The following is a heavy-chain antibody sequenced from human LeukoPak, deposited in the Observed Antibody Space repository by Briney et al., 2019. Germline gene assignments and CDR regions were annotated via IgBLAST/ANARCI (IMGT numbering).Heavy chain of an antibody. D-gene: IGHD6-6*01. J-gene: IGHJ5*02. V-gene: IGHV4-34*01. CDR1: GGSFSGYY. Sequence: PSETLSLTCAVYGGSFSGYYWSWIRQPPGKGLEWIGEINHSGSTNYNPSLKSRVTISVDTSKNQFSLKPSSVTAADTAVYYCARGRYSAHIAARPSWFDPWGQGTLVTVSS. CDR3: ARGRYSAHIAARPSWFDP. CDR2: INHSGST.